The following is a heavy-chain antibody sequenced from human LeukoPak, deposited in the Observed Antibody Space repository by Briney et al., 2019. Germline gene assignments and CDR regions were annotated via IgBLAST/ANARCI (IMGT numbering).Heavy chain of an antibody. Sequence: GGSLRLSCAASGFTFSSYAMSWVRQAPGKGLEWVPGSSGSGGTTNYADSVKGRFTISRDHSKSTLYLQMHNLRAEDTALYYCAKDSTVTMRNSSDFWGKGTLVTVSS. CDR1: GFTFSSYA. D-gene: IGHD4-17*01. J-gene: IGHJ4*02. CDR3: AKDSTVTMRNSSDF. CDR2: SSGSGGTT. V-gene: IGHV3-23*01.